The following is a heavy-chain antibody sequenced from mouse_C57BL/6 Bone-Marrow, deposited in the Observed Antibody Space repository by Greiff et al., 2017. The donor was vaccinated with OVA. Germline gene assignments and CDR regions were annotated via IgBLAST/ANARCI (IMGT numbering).Heavy chain of an antibody. CDR3: ARDGSSHRYYFDY. D-gene: IGHD1-1*01. CDR2: IDPNSGGT. CDR1: GSTFPSSC. J-gene: IGHJ2*01. V-gene: IGHV1-72*01. Sequence: VQLQQPGAELVKPGASVKLSCKASGSTFPSSCMHWVKQRPGRGLEWIGRIDPNSGGTKYNEKFKSKATLTVDKPSSTAYMKLSSLTSEDSAVDDCARDGSSHRYYFDYWGQGTTLTVSS.